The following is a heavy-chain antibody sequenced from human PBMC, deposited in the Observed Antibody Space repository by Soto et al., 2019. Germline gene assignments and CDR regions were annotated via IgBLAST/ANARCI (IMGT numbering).Heavy chain of an antibody. CDR2: TSANGGST. CDR3: AKAISTSRTLLDY. CDR1: GFTFSSHA. D-gene: IGHD3-9*01. V-gene: IGHV3-23*01. Sequence: EVQLLESGGGLVQPGGSLRLSCAASGFTFSSHAMSWVRQAPGKGLEWVSGTSANGGSTYYTDPVKGRFTISSDNAKNTLYLQMNSLRAEDTAVYYCAKAISTSRTLLDYWGQGTLVTVSS. J-gene: IGHJ4*02.